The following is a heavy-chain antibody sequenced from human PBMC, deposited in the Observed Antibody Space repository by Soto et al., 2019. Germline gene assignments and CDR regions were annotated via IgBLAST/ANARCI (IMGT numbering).Heavy chain of an antibody. V-gene: IGHV4-34*01. CDR1: GGSFSGYY. D-gene: IGHD3-10*01. Sequence: QVQLQQWGAGLLKPSETLSLTCAVYGGSFSGYYWSWIRQPPGKGLEWIGEINHSGSTNYNPSLKSRATLSVDTPKNQFSLALSSVTAADTAVYYCARGLEHYYGSGSYYNWFDPWGQGTLVTVSS. CDR3: ARGLEHYYGSGSYYNWFDP. J-gene: IGHJ5*02. CDR2: INHSGST.